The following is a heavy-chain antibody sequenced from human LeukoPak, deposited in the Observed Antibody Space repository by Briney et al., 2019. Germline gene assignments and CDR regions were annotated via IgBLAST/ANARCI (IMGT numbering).Heavy chain of an antibody. Sequence: GGSLGLSCAASGFTFNRYSMNWVRQAPGKGLEWVAYISSSGTGIYYADSVKGRFAISRDNAKNSVYLQMNSLRGEDTAVYHCAASYSETQLYYFDYWGQGNLVTVSS. CDR2: ISSSGTGI. CDR3: AASYSETQLYYFDY. J-gene: IGHJ4*02. D-gene: IGHD1-26*01. CDR1: GFTFNRYS. V-gene: IGHV3-48*01.